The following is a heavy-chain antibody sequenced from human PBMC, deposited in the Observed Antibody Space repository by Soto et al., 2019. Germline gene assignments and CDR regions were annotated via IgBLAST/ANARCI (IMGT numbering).Heavy chain of an antibody. CDR3: ARSIAARLYYYYMDV. CDR2: MNPNSGNT. Sequence: SVKVSCKASGYTFTSYDINWVRQATGQGLEWMGWMNPNSGNTGYAQKFQGRVTMTRNTSISTAYMELSSLRSEDTAVYYCARSIAARLYYYYMDVWGKGTTVTVSS. CDR1: GYTFTSYD. V-gene: IGHV1-8*01. D-gene: IGHD6-6*01. J-gene: IGHJ6*03.